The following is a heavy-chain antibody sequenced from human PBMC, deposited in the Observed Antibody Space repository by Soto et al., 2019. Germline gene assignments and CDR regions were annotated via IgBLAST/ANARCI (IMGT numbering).Heavy chain of an antibody. Sequence: EVQLVESGGGLVQPGGSLRLSCAASGFTVSSNYISWVRQAPGKGLEWVSLIYSGGSTYYADSVKGRFTISRDNSKNTLYLQMNSLRAEDTAVYYCARDCSGGSCYPGDYWGQGTLVTVSS. CDR1: GFTVSSNY. J-gene: IGHJ4*02. D-gene: IGHD2-15*01. V-gene: IGHV3-66*01. CDR2: IYSGGST. CDR3: ARDCSGGSCYPGDY.